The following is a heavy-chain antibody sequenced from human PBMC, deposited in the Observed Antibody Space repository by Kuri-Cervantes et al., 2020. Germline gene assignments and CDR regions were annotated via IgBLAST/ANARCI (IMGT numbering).Heavy chain of an antibody. Sequence: GGSLRLSCAASGFTFSSYWMHWVRQAPGRGLEWVAVIWYDGSGKHHAESVKGRFTISRDNSKNTLYLQMNSLRAEDTAVYYCATILTGEGMYVWGQGTTVTVSS. J-gene: IGHJ6*02. V-gene: IGHV3-33*08. D-gene: IGHD3-16*01. CDR1: GFTFSSYW. CDR3: ATILTGEGMYV. CDR2: IWYDGSGK.